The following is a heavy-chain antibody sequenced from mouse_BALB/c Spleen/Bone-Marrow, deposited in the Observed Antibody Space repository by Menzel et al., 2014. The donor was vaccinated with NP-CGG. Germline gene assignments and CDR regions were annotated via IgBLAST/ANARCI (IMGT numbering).Heavy chain of an antibody. D-gene: IGHD1-2*01. J-gene: IGHJ3*01. CDR2: ISNGGGST. CDR3: ARRYDYGYGPFAY. V-gene: IGHV5-12-2*01. Sequence: EVQLVEPGGGLVQPGGSLKLSCAASGFTFSSYTMSWVRQTPEKRLEWVAYISNGGGSTYYPDTVKGRFTISRDNAKNTLYLQMSSLKSEGTAMYYCARRYDYGYGPFAYWGQGTLVTVSA. CDR1: GFTFSSYT.